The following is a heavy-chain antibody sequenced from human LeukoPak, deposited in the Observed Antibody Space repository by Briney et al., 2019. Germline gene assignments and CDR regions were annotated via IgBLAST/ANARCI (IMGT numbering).Heavy chain of an antibody. CDR1: GDSISSGDYY. Sequence: SETLSLTCTVSGDSISSGDYYWSWIRQPPGKGLEWIGYIYCSGNTYYNPSLQSRVTISVDTSKNQSSLNLSSVTAADTAVFYCARGHDYFDYWGQGTLVTVSS. J-gene: IGHJ4*02. V-gene: IGHV4-30-4*08. CDR3: ARGHDYFDY. CDR2: IYCSGNT.